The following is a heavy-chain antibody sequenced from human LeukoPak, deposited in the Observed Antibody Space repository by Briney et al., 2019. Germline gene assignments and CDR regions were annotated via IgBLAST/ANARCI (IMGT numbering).Heavy chain of an antibody. J-gene: IGHJ4*02. CDR1: GYSFTSYW. CDR3: ARWGIAAADTIFDY. CDR2: IYPGDSDT. D-gene: IGHD6-13*01. V-gene: IGHV5-51*01. Sequence: GESLKISCKGSGYSFTSYWIGWVRQMPGKGLEWMGIIYPGDSDTRYSPSFQGQATTSADQSISTAYLQWSSLKASDTAMYYCARWGIAAADTIFDYWGQGTLVTVSS.